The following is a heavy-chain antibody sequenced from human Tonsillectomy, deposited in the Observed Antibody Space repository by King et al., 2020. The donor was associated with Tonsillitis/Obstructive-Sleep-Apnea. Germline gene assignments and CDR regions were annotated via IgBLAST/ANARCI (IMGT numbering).Heavy chain of an antibody. CDR3: ARDPPTVTTEYYYYYYMDV. V-gene: IGHV3-48*03. J-gene: IGHJ6*03. CDR2: ISSSGSTI. Sequence: DVQLVESGGGLVQPGGSLRLSCAASGFTFSSYEMNWVRQAPGKGLEWVSYISSSGSTIYYADPVKGRFTISRDNAKNSLYLQMNSLRAEDTAVYYCARDPPTVTTEYYYYYYMDVWGKGTTVTVSS. CDR1: GFTFSSYE. D-gene: IGHD4-11*01.